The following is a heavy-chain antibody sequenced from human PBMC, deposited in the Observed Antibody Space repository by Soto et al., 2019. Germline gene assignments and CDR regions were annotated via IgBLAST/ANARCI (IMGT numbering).Heavy chain of an antibody. V-gene: IGHV4-4*07. D-gene: IGHD1-1*01. CDR1: CAALAGYY. J-gene: IGHJ5*02. CDR2: IYATGST. Sequence: PSETLSLTCNFSCAALAGYYWSWIRQPPGKGLEWIGRIYATGSTDYNPSLKSRLTMSVDMSKKQFSLTLRSVTAADTAMYYCVRDGTKTLRDWFDPWGQGILVTVPQ. CDR3: VRDGTKTLRDWFDP.